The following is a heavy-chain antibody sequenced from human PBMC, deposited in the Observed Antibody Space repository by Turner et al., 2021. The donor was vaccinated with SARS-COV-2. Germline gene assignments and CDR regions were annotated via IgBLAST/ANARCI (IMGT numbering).Heavy chain of an antibody. J-gene: IGHJ6*03. CDR2: VYDRGKT. D-gene: IGHD4-4*01. CDR1: GGLISSSSYY. CDR3: ARVKSTVTTYYYYYMDV. Sequence: HLQLQESGPGLVDPSETLSLTCRIPGGLISSSSYYWGWIRQPPGKGPGWIGSVYDRGKTDYNPSLESRVTISVDTSNNQFSLKLNSVTAADTAVYYCARVKSTVTTYYYYYMDVWGKGTTVTVSS. V-gene: IGHV4-39*01.